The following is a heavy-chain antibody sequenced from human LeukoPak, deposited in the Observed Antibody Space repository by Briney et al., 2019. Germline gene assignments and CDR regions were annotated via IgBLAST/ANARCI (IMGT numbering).Heavy chain of an antibody. CDR1: GFTFSSYW. CDR3: ARGGGLDV. V-gene: IGHV3-7*03. D-gene: IGHD3-16*01. Sequence: GGSLRVSCAASGFTFSSYWMSWVRQAPGKGLEWVASINHNGNVNYYVDSVKGRFTISRDNAKNSLYLQMSNLRAEDTAVYFCARGGGLDVWGQGATVTVSS. J-gene: IGHJ6*02. CDR2: INHNGNVN.